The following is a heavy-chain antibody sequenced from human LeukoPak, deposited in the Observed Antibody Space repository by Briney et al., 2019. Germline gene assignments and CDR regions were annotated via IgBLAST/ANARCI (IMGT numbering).Heavy chain of an antibody. J-gene: IGHJ4*02. CDR3: AREARGGSYWVYDY. V-gene: IGHV3-48*02. D-gene: IGHD1-26*01. CDR2: ISSSSSTI. Sequence: PGGSLRLSCAASGFTFSSYSMNWVRQAPGKGLEWVSYISSSSSTIYYADSVKGRCTISRDNAKNSLYLQMNSLRDEDTAVYYCAREARGGSYWVYDYWGQGTLVTVSS. CDR1: GFTFSSYS.